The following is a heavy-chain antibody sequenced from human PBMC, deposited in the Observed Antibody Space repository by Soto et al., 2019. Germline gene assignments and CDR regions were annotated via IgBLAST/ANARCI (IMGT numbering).Heavy chain of an antibody. D-gene: IGHD5-12*01. Sequence: ASVKVSCKASGYTFTSYGMSWVRHAPRQGLEWMAWISAYNSNTNYAQKLQGRVTMTKDTSTSTAYMELRSLRSDDTAVSYCARLLVATIYPDYWGQGTLVPVS. CDR3: ARLLVATIYPDY. V-gene: IGHV1-18*04. J-gene: IGHJ4*02. CDR2: ISAYNSNT. CDR1: GYTFTSYG.